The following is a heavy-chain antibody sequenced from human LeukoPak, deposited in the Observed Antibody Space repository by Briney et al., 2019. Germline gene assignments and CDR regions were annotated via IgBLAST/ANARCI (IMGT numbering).Heavy chain of an antibody. J-gene: IGHJ4*02. CDR2: INHSGST. V-gene: IGHV4-34*01. CDR3: ASVRNSGSLSRPQLD. Sequence: PGGSLRLSCAASGFTFSDYYMSWIRQPPGKGLEWIGEINHSGSTNYNPSLKSRVTISVDTSKNQFSLKLSSVTAADTAVYYCASVRNSGSLSRPQLDWGQGTLVTVSS. CDR1: GFTFSDYY. D-gene: IGHD6-19*01.